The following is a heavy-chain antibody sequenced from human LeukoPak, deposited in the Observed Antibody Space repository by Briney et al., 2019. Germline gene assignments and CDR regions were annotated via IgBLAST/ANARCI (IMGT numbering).Heavy chain of an antibody. CDR3: ARDLIYYGSGSFF. CDR1: GFTFSNYN. J-gene: IGHJ4*02. D-gene: IGHD3-10*01. V-gene: IGHV3-21*01. CDR2: ISSTSTYI. Sequence: GGSLRLSCAASGFTFSNYNMNWVRQAPGEGLEWVSSISSTSTYIYYADSVKGRFTISRDNAKNSQYLQMSSLRAEDTAVYYCARDLIYYGSGSFFWGQGTLVTVSS.